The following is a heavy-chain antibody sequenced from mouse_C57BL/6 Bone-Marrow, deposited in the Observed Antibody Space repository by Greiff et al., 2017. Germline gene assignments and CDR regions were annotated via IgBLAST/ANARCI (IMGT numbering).Heavy chain of an antibody. J-gene: IGHJ2*01. D-gene: IGHD2-1*01. V-gene: IGHV1-54*01. CDR3: ARESDLFCYGNPVYFDY. CDR2: INPGSGGT. Sequence: QVQLQQSGAELVRPGTSVKVSCKASGYAFTNYLIEWVKQRPGQGLEWIGVINPGSGGTNYNEKFKGKATLTADKSSSTAYVQLSSLTSEDSAVYFCARESDLFCYGNPVYFDYWGQGTTRTVSS. CDR1: GYAFTNYL.